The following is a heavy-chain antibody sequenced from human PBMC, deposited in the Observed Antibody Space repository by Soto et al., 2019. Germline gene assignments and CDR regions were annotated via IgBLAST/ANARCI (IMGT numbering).Heavy chain of an antibody. CDR1: GGSISSGGYY. J-gene: IGHJ4*02. V-gene: IGHV4-31*03. D-gene: IGHD3-10*01. CDR2: IYYSGST. Sequence: QVQLQESGPGLVKPSQTLSLTCTVSGGSISSGGYYWSWIRQHPGKGLEWIGYIYYSGSTYYNPSLKSRVTISVDTSKNQFSLKLSSVTAADTAVYYCARDTDGYYGSGSTSGFDYWGQGTLVTVSS. CDR3: ARDTDGYYGSGSTSGFDY.